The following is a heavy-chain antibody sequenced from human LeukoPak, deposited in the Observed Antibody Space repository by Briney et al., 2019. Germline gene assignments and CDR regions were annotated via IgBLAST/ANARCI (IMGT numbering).Heavy chain of an antibody. CDR1: GGTFSSYA. V-gene: IGHV1-69*13. CDR3: ARVPYRYGSGSSKWFDP. CDR2: IIPIFGTA. J-gene: IGHJ5*02. Sequence: SVKVSCKASGGTFSSYAISWVRQAPGQGLEWMGGIIPIFGTANYAQKFQGRVTITADESTSTAYMELSSLKSEDTAVYYCARVPYRYGSGSSKWFDPWGQGTLVTVSS. D-gene: IGHD3-10*01.